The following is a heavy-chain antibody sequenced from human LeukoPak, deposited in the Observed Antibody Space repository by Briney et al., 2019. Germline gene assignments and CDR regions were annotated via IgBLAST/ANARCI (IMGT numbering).Heavy chain of an antibody. CDR2: IYPGDSDT. J-gene: IGHJ5*02. CDR1: GYSFTSYW. Sequence: GKSLKISCKGSGYSFTSYWIGWVRQMPGKGLEWMGIIYPGDSDTKYSPSFQGQVTISADKSISTAYLQWSSLKASDTAMYYCARQPSRYAGGFDPWGQGTLVTVSS. CDR3: ARQPSRYAGGFDP. V-gene: IGHV5-51*01. D-gene: IGHD1-14*01.